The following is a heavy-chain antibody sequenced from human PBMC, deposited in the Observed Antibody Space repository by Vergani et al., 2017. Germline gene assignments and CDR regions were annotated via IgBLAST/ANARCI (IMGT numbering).Heavy chain of an antibody. V-gene: IGHV3-30*02. Sequence: QVQLVESGGGVVQPGGSLRLSCAASGFTFSSYGMHWVRQAPGQGLEWVAFIRYDGSNKYYADSVKGRFTISRDNSKNTLYLQMNSLRAEDTAVYYCAKDNTNAGTRGAYYYYGMDVWGQGTTVTVSS. CDR1: GFTFSSYG. D-gene: IGHD3-10*01. CDR3: AKDNTNAGTRGAYYYYGMDV. J-gene: IGHJ6*02. CDR2: IRYDGSNK.